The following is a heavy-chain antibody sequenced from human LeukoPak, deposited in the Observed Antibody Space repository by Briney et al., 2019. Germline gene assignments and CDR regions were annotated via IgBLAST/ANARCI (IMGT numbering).Heavy chain of an antibody. D-gene: IGHD3-10*01. CDR1: GFTFSSYA. V-gene: IGHV3-23*01. J-gene: IGHJ4*02. CDR3: AKAHVPTMIRGVVSSD. Sequence: GGSLRLSCAASGFTFSSYAMRWVRQAPGKGLEWVSPITCSGGNTYYADSVKGRFTISRDTSKNTLYLQMNSLRAEDTALYYCAKAHVPTMIRGVVSSDWGQGTLVTVSS. CDR2: ITCSGGNT.